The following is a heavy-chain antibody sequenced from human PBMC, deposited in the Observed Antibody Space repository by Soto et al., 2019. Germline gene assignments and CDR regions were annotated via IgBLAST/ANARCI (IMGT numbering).Heavy chain of an antibody. J-gene: IGHJ6*02. D-gene: IGHD3-10*01. CDR1: GFTFRTYT. V-gene: IGHV3-21*01. Sequence: EVQLVESGGGLVKPGGSLRLSCISSGFTFRTYTMNWVRQAPGKGLEWVSGIRGFSPYTFYAESVRGRFTISRDNAKNSLFLQMDSLRAEDTAVYYCARDRGYDAHDYYYHAMDVLGQGTTVTVSS. CDR3: ARDRGYDAHDYYYHAMDV. CDR2: IRGFSPYT.